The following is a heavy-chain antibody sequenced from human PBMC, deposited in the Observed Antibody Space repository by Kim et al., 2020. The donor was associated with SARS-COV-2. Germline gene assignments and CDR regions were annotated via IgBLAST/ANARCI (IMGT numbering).Heavy chain of an antibody. D-gene: IGHD2-21*02. Sequence: DSVKGRFTISRDNAKNSLYLQMNSLRAEDTAVYYCARDRGGNSFGYYYGMDVWGQGTTVTVSS. CDR3: ARDRGGNSFGYYYGMDV. J-gene: IGHJ6*02. V-gene: IGHV3-7*01.